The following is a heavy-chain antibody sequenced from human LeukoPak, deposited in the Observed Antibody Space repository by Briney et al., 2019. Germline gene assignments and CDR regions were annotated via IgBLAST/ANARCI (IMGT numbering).Heavy chain of an antibody. Sequence: PGGSLRLSCAASGFTFINYAMTWVRQPPGKGLEWIGEINHSGSTNYNPSLKSRVTISVDTSKNQFSLQLSSVTAADTAVYYCARSPYYDFWSGYYTHAFDIWGQGTMVTVSS. V-gene: IGHV4-34*01. CDR3: ARSPYYDFWSGYYTHAFDI. D-gene: IGHD3-3*01. J-gene: IGHJ3*02. CDR2: INHSGST. CDR1: GFTFINYA.